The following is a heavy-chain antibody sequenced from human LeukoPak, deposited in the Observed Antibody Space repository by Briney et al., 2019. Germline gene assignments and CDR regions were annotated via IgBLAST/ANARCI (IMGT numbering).Heavy chain of an antibody. Sequence: GGSLRLSCAASGFTFSSYGMHWVRQAPGKGLEWVAFIRYDGGNKYYADSVKGRFTISRDNSQNTLYLQMNSLRAEDTAVYYCAKDQYGSGSYYSAWGQGTLVTVSS. V-gene: IGHV3-30*02. CDR2: IRYDGGNK. CDR3: AKDQYGSGSYYSA. CDR1: GFTFSSYG. D-gene: IGHD3-10*01. J-gene: IGHJ5*02.